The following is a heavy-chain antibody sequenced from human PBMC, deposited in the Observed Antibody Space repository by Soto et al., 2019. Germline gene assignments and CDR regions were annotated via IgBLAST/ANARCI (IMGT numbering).Heavy chain of an antibody. CDR3: ARVSSGYQTAFDY. CDR2: IYYSGST. V-gene: IGHV4-30-4*01. J-gene: IGHJ4*02. D-gene: IGHD3-22*01. Sequence: SETLSLTCTVSGGSISSGDYYWSWIRQPPGKGLEWIGYIYYSGSTYYNPSLKSRVTISVDTSKNQFSLKLSSVTAADTAVYYCARVSSGYQTAFDYWGQGTLVTVSS. CDR1: GGSISSGDYY.